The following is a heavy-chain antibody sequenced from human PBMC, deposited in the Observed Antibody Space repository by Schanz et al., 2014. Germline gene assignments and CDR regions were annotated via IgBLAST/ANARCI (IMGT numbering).Heavy chain of an antibody. CDR1: GFTLSSHA. J-gene: IGHJ4*02. Sequence: QVQLVESGGGVVQPGRSLRLSCAASGFTLSSHAMYWVRQAPGRGLEWVAVISYHGSEKYYADSVKGRFTISRDNSKNTLYLQMNSLRTEDTAVYFCAKSYDTSGYSGFDYWGQGTLVTVSS. CDR3: AKSYDTSGYSGFDY. V-gene: IGHV3-30*18. CDR2: ISYHGSEK. D-gene: IGHD3-22*01.